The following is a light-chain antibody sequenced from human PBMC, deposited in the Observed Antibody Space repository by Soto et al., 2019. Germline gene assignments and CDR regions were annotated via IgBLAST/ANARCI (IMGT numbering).Light chain of an antibody. CDR3: SSYTTSSTYA. V-gene: IGLV2-14*01. J-gene: IGLJ1*01. Sequence: QSALTQPASVSGAPGQSITISCTGTSIDVGAYNYVSWYQQHPGKAPKLMIYEVSNRPSGVSNRFSGSKSGDTASLTISGLKAEDEADYYCSSYTTSSTYAFGTGTKLTVL. CDR2: EVS. CDR1: SIDVGAYNY.